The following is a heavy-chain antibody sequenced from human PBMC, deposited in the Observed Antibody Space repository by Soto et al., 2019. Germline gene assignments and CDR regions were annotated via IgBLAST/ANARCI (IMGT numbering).Heavy chain of an antibody. J-gene: IGHJ4*02. CDR3: VRRGPLSGGAY. D-gene: IGHD1-26*01. CDR2: INHDESSS. CDR1: GFTFSSYW. V-gene: IGHV3-74*01. Sequence: EVQLVESGGGLVQPGGSLRLSCAASGFTFSSYWMHWVRQAPGKGLVWVSRINHDESSSTYVDSVRGRFTISRDNAKNTLYLQMNMLRAEDTAVYYCVRRGPLSGGAYWGQGTLVTVSS.